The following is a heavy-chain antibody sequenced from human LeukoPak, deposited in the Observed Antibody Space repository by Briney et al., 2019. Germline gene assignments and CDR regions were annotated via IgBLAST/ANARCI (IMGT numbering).Heavy chain of an antibody. J-gene: IGHJ6*02. CDR2: IIPIFGIA. CDR1: GGTFSSYA. Sequence: SVKVSCKASGGTFSSYAISWVRQAPGQGLEWMGRIIPIFGIANYAQKFQGRVTITADKSTSTAYMELSGLRSEDTAVYYCARDGPIQIDYYYGMDVWGQGTTVTVSS. CDR3: ARDGPIQIDYYYGMDV. V-gene: IGHV1-69*04. D-gene: IGHD5-18*01.